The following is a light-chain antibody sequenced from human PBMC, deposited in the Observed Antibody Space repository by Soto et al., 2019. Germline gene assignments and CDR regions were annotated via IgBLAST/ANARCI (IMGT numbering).Light chain of an antibody. J-gene: IGLJ1*01. Sequence: QSVLTQPPSASGTPGQRVTISCSGSSSNIGSNTVNWYQQHPGTAPKLLIYSNNQRPSGVPDRFSGSKSGTSASLAISGLQSEDEADYYCGAWDDSLNGPVFGTGTKLTVL. CDR2: SNN. CDR3: GAWDDSLNGPV. V-gene: IGLV1-44*01. CDR1: SSNIGSNT.